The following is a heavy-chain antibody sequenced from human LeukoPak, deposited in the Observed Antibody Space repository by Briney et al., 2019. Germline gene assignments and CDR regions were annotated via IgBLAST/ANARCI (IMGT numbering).Heavy chain of an antibody. J-gene: IGHJ4*02. D-gene: IGHD5-12*01. Sequence: GGSLRLSCVASGFTFTQYWMTWVRQAPGKGLEWVARLHPDGSERNYVGSVEGRFTVFGDNAKSSLFLQMHSLRVEDTAVYYCARGGYSFDYLGQGALVTVPS. V-gene: IGHV3-7*01. CDR1: GFTFTQYW. CDR3: ARGGYSFDY. CDR2: LHPDGSER.